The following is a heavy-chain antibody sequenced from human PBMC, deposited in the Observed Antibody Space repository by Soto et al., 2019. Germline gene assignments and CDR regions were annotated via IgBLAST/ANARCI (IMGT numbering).Heavy chain of an antibody. V-gene: IGHV1-58*01. Sequence: SVKVSCKASGFTFTSSAVQWVRQARGQRLEWIGWIVVGSGNTNYAQKFQERVTITRDMSTSTAYMELSSLRSEDTAVYYCAADLSSGSYSDYWGQGTLVTVSS. J-gene: IGHJ4*02. D-gene: IGHD1-26*01. CDR1: GFTFTSSA. CDR3: AADLSSGSYSDY. CDR2: IVVGSGNT.